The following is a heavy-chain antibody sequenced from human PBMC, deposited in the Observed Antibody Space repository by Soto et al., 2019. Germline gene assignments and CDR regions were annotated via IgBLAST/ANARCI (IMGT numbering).Heavy chain of an antibody. Sequence: EVQLLESGGGLVQPGGSLRLSCVASGFTFSDYAMNWVRQAAGRGLEWVTAITSGGNTYYAESVRGRFTVSRDNSKNTLFLQMNSVRGEDTAVYYCAKDFRRRGSGYDLGDYWGQGTLVTVSS. D-gene: IGHD5-12*01. CDR2: ITSGGNT. V-gene: IGHV3-23*01. CDR1: GFTFSDYA. CDR3: AKDFRRRGSGYDLGDY. J-gene: IGHJ4*02.